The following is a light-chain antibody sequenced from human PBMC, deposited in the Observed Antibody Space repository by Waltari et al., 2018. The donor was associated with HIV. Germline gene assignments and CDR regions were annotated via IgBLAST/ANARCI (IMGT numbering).Light chain of an antibody. V-gene: IGKV1-39*01. Sequence: DIQMTQSPSSLSASLGDRVTITCRARQTINIYLNWYRQKPGKGPDRLIYAASSLQSGVPSRFSGTGSGTDFTLTINGLQGEDFATYYCQQSFSGLTFGPGTKVDV. CDR1: QTINIY. CDR2: AAS. CDR3: QQSFSGLT. J-gene: IGKJ3*01.